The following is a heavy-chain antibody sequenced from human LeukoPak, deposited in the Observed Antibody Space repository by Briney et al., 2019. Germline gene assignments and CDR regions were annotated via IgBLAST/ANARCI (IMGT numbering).Heavy chain of an antibody. CDR1: GFTFSSYG. Sequence: PGGSLRLSCAASGFTFSSYGMSWVRQAPGKGLEWVSAISGSGGSTYYADSVKGRFTISRDNSKNTLYLQMNSLRAEDTAVYYCAKGPPTPFYYYYYMDVWGTGTTVIVSS. CDR3: AKGPPTPFYYYYYMDV. J-gene: IGHJ6*03. CDR2: ISGSGGST. V-gene: IGHV3-23*01.